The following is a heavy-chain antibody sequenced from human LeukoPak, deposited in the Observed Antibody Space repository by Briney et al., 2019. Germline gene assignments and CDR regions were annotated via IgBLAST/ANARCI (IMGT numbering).Heavy chain of an antibody. Sequence: GESLKISCQGSGYSFTSYWIGWVRQKPGKGLEWMGIIYPGDSDTRYSPSFQGQVTISADKSISTAYLQWSSVKASETAIYYCARHTGSVDAMDAWGQGTTITVSS. V-gene: IGHV5-51*01. CDR2: IYPGDSDT. CDR1: GYSFTSYW. D-gene: IGHD4-17*01. J-gene: IGHJ6*02. CDR3: ARHTGSVDAMDA.